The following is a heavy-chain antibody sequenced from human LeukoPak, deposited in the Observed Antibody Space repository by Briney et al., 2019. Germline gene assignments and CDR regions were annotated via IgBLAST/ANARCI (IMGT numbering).Heavy chain of an antibody. CDR3: ARGSLGGVIVYFDY. V-gene: IGHV4-39*01. Sequence: PSETLSLTCTVSGGSISSSSYYWGWIRQPPGKGLEWIGSIYYSGSTYYNPSLKSRVTISVDTSKNQFSLKLSPVTAADTAVYYRARGSLGGVIVYFDYWGQGTRVTVSS. CDR1: GGSISSSSYY. J-gene: IGHJ4*02. CDR2: IYYSGST. D-gene: IGHD3-16*02.